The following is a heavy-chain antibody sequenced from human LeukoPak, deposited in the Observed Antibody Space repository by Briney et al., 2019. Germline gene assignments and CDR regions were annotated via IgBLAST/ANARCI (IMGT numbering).Heavy chain of an antibody. V-gene: IGHV4-39*07. J-gene: IGHJ5*02. Sequence: SETLSLTCTVSGGSISSSSYYWGWIRQPPGKGLEWIGSIYYSGSTYYNPSLKSQVTISVDTSKNQFSLKLSSVTAADTAVYYCARGGYYDFWSGWSPNWFDPWGQGTLVTVSS. CDR2: IYYSGST. CDR1: GGSISSSSYY. CDR3: ARGGYYDFWSGWSPNWFDP. D-gene: IGHD3-3*01.